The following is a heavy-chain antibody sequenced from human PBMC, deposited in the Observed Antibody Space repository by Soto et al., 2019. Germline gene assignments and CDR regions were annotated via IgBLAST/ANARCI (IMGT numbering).Heavy chain of an antibody. CDR1: GYAVSNYG. D-gene: IGHD3-22*01. CDR2: ISSYNGNT. J-gene: IGHJ6*02. V-gene: IGHV1-18*04. Sequence: ASVKVSCKASGYAVSNYGINWVRQAPGQGLEWMGWISSYNGNTKYAQKLQGRITMTTDPSTSTGYMELRSLRSDDTAVYYCVKDRDSNSWPSRDVWGPGTTVTVSS. CDR3: VKDRDSNSWPSRDV.